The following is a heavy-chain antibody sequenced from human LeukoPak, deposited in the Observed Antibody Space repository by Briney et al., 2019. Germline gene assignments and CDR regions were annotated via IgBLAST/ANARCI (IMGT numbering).Heavy chain of an antibody. CDR1: GFTFSSYG. CDR3: AEDRRFYSGSYYTPFGY. Sequence: GGSLRLSCAASGFTFSSYGMHWVRQAPGKGLEWVVFIRYDGSNKYYADSVKGRFTISRDNSKNTLYLQMNSLRAEDTAVYYCAEDRRFYSGSYYTPFGYWGQGTPVTVSS. J-gene: IGHJ4*02. CDR2: IRYDGSNK. D-gene: IGHD1-26*01. V-gene: IGHV3-30*02.